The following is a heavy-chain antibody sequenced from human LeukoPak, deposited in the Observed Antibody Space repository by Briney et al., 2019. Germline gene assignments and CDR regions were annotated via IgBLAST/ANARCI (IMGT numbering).Heavy chain of an antibody. CDR1: GFTFSSYE. D-gene: IGHD2-21*02. CDR3: ARGGVVVTADFFDY. CDR2: ISSSGSTI. V-gene: IGHV3-48*03. J-gene: IGHJ4*02. Sequence: PGGSLRLSCAASGFTFSSYEMNWVRRAPGKGLEWVSYISSSGSTIYYADSVKGRFTISRDNAKNSLYLQMNSLRAEDTAVYYCARGGVVVTADFFDYWGQGTLVTVSS.